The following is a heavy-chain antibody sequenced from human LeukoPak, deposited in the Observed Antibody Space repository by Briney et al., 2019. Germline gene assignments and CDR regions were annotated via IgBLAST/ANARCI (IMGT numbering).Heavy chain of an antibody. CDR2: ISSSSSTI. Sequence: GGSLRLSCAASGFTFSSYSMNWVRQAPGKGLEWVSYISSSSSTIYYADSVKGRFTISRDNAKNSLYLQMNSLRAEDTALYYCAKDIGRSISMVRGVKYGMDVWGQGTTVTVSS. D-gene: IGHD3-10*01. CDR3: AKDIGRSISMVRGVKYGMDV. CDR1: GFTFSSYS. J-gene: IGHJ6*02. V-gene: IGHV3-48*04.